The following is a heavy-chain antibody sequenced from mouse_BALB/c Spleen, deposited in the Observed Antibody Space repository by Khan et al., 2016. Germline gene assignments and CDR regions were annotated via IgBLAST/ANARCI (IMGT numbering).Heavy chain of an antibody. CDR3: ARGGGNYRGFAY. CDR2: ISYSGST. J-gene: IGHJ3*01. CDR1: GYSITSDYA. V-gene: IGHV3-2*02. Sequence: EVQLQESGPGLVKPSQSLSLTCTVTGYSITSDYAWNWIRQFPGNKLEWMGYISYSGSTSYNPSLKSRISITRDTSKNQFFLQLNSVTTEDTATXYGARGGGNYRGFAYGGQGTLVTVSA. D-gene: IGHD2-1*01.